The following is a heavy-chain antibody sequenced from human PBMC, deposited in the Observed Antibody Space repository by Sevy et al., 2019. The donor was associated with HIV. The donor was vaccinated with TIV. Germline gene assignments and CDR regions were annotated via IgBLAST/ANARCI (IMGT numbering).Heavy chain of an antibody. CDR2: IYPDDSDT. D-gene: IGHD3-22*01. CDR1: GYSFTSHW. V-gene: IGHV5-51*01. CDR3: ATSRSGYFDSSGYYIY. J-gene: IGHJ4*02. Sequence: GESLKISCKGSGYSFTSHWLGWVRHMPGKGLEWMGIIYPDDSDTKYSPSFQGQVTFSADKSISTAYLQWSRLKASDTAMYYCATSRSGYFDSSGYYIYWGQGTLVTVSS.